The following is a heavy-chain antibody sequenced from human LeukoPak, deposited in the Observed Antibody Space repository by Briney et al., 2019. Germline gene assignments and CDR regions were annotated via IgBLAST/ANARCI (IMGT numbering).Heavy chain of an antibody. CDR2: ISAYNGNT. J-gene: IGHJ6*02. CDR1: GYTFTSYG. D-gene: IGHD3-9*01. V-gene: IGHV1-18*01. CDR3: AREGLRYFDWTTHYGMDV. Sequence: ASGKVSCKASGYTFTSYGISWVRQAPGQGLEWMGWISAYNGNTNYAQKLQGRVTMTTDTSTSTAYMELRSLRSDDTAVYYCAREGLRYFDWTTHYGMDVWGQGTTVTVSS.